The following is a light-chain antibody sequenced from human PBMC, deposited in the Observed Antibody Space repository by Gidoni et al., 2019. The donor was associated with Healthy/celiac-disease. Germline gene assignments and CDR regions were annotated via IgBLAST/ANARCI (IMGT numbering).Light chain of an antibody. V-gene: IGKV1-39*01. CDR2: AES. CDR1: QSISSY. CDR3: HQSYSTPLT. Sequence: DIQMTQSPSSLSASVGDRVTITCRASQSISSYLNWYQQKPGKAPTLLIYAESSLQSGVPSRFSGSGSGTDFTLTISSLQPEDVATYYCHQSYSTPLTFGGGTKVEIK. J-gene: IGKJ4*01.